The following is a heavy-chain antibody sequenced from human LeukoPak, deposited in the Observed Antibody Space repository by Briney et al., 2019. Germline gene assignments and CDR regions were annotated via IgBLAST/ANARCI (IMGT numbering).Heavy chain of an antibody. CDR3: ARLQVVAVAGYFRDRNWFDP. J-gene: IGHJ5*02. Sequence: SETLSLTCTVSGGSISSSSYYWGWIRQPPGLGLVWIGSFYCSGSTYYNPSLKSRVTISVYTSKNQFSLTLSSVTAADTAVYYCARLQVVAVAGYFRDRNWFDPWGQGTLVTVSS. CDR2: FYCSGST. V-gene: IGHV4-39*01. D-gene: IGHD6-19*01. CDR1: GGSISSSSYY.